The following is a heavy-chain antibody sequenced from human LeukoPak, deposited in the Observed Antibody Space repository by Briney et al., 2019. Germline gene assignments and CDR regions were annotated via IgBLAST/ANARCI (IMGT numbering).Heavy chain of an antibody. CDR2: INPNSGGT. V-gene: IGHV1-18*01. J-gene: IGHJ4*02. D-gene: IGHD2-15*01. CDR3: ARDRGAVVAAGY. CDR1: GGTFSSYA. Sequence: VASVKVSCKASGGTFSSYAISWVRQAPGQGLEWMGWINPNSGGTNYAQKFQGRVTMTTGTSTSTAYMELRSLRSDDTAVYYCARDRGAVVAAGYWGQGTLVTVSS.